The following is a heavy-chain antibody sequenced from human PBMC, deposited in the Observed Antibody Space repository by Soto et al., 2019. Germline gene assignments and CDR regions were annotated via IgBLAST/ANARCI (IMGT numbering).Heavy chain of an antibody. J-gene: IGHJ4*02. CDR1: GGSISSGGYY. D-gene: IGHD5-18*01. Sequence: SETLSLTCTVSGGSISSGGYYWSWIRQHPGKGLEWIGYIYYSGSTYYNPSLKSRVTISVDTSKNQFSLKLSSVTAADTAVYYCARGSYGPRDQLDYWGQGTLVTVSS. V-gene: IGHV4-31*03. CDR2: IYYSGST. CDR3: ARGSYGPRDQLDY.